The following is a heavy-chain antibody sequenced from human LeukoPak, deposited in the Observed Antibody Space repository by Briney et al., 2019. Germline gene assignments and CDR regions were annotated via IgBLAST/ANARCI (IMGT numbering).Heavy chain of an antibody. Sequence: GGSLRLSCAASGFTFSSYAMHWVRQAPGKGLEYVSAISSNGGSTYYADSVKGRFTISRDNSKYTLYLQMGSLRAEDMAVYYCARGVGSSTSSPIDYWGQGTLVTVSS. CDR2: ISSNGGST. D-gene: IGHD2-2*01. V-gene: IGHV3-64*02. J-gene: IGHJ4*02. CDR1: GFTFSSYA. CDR3: ARGVGSSTSSPIDY.